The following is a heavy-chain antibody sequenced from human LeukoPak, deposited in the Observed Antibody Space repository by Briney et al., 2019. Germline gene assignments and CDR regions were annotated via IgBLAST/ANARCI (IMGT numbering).Heavy chain of an antibody. D-gene: IGHD4-17*01. J-gene: IGHJ4*02. CDR3: AREVLATVTTFWFDL. V-gene: IGHV4-38-2*02. CDR2: IYHSGST. CDR1: GYSISSGFY. Sequence: SETLFLTCTVSGYSISSGFYWGWIRQPPGKGLEWIGSIYHSGSTYFNPSLKSRVTISVDTSNNQFSLKLSSVTAADAAVYYCAREVLATVTTFWFDLWGQGTLVTVSS.